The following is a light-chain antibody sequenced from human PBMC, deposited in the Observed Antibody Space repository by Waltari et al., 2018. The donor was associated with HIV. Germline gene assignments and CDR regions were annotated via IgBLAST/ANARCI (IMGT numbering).Light chain of an antibody. CDR3: QQYYMTPPT. CDR1: QRVFSNSNKKSY. Sequence: DVVMTQSPDALKGSLGERVTIKCKSSQRVFSNSNKKSYLAWYQQSPGQTPNLLVYWATTRVSGVPARFSGSGSGTDFTLTINNLQAEDAAIYYCQQYYMTPPTFGQGTKVEI. CDR2: WAT. V-gene: IGKV4-1*01. J-gene: IGKJ1*01.